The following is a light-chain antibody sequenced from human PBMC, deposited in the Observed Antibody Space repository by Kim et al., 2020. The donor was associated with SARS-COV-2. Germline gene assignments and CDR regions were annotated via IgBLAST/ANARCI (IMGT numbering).Light chain of an antibody. CDR3: QQYATSPET. V-gene: IGKV3-20*01. CDR1: QSVSSNF. Sequence: ENVLTQSPGTLSLSPGERATLSCRASQSVSSNFLAWYQQKAGQAPRLVIYSESSRASGIPDRFSGSGSGTDFTLTISTLEPEDFAVYYCQQYATSPETFGQGTKVDIK. CDR2: SES. J-gene: IGKJ1*01.